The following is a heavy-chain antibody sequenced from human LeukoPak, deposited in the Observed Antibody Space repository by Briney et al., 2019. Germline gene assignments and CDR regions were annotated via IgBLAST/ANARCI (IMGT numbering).Heavy chain of an antibody. CDR3: ARDVSEYYDILTGPDYYYYMDV. CDR1: GYTFTSYA. V-gene: IGHV7-4-1*02. CDR2: INTNTGNP. J-gene: IGHJ6*03. Sequence: ASVKVSCKASGYTFTSYAMNWVRQAPGQGLEWMGWINTNTGNPTYAQGFTGRFVFSLDTSVSTAYLQISSLKAEDTAVYYCARDVSEYYDILTGPDYYYYMDVWGKGTTVTVSS. D-gene: IGHD3-9*01.